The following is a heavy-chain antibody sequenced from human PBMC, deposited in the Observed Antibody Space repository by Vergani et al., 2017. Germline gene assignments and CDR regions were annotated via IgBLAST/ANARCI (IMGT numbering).Heavy chain of an antibody. CDR1: GYTFTSYG. CDR2: ISAYNGNT. CDR3: ARTRGGWELLRWDRDFDY. J-gene: IGHJ4*02. D-gene: IGHD1-26*01. Sequence: QVKLVESGAEVKKPGASVKVSCKASGYTFTSYGISWVRQAPGQGLEWMGWISAYNGNTNYAQKLQGRVTMTTDTSTSTAYMELRSLRSDDTAVYYCARTRGGWELLRWDRDFDYWGQGTLVTVSS. V-gene: IGHV1-18*01.